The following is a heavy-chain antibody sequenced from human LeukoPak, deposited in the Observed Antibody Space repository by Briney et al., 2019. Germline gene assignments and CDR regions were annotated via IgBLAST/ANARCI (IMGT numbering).Heavy chain of an antibody. CDR1: GFTFDDYA. D-gene: IGHD3-10*01. CDR3: AKGLWFGEFLTLDWYFDL. CDR2: ITWNSGSI. Sequence: PGGSLRLSCAASGFTFDDYAMHWVRQAPGKGLEWVSGITWNSGSIGYADSVKGRFTISRDNAKNSLYLQMNSLRAEDTALYYCAKGLWFGEFLTLDWYFDLWGRGTLVTVSS. V-gene: IGHV3-9*01. J-gene: IGHJ2*01.